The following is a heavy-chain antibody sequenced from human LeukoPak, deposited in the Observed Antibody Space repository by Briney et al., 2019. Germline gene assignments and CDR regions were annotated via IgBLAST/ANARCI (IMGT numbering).Heavy chain of an antibody. D-gene: IGHD1-7*01. Sequence: SETLSLTCAVYGGSFSGYYWSWIRQPPGKGLEWIGEINHSGSTNYNPSLKSRVTISVDTSRNQFSLKLSSVTAADTAVYYRARRRGITGTIENWFDPWGQGTLVTVSS. CDR1: GGSFSGYY. J-gene: IGHJ5*02. V-gene: IGHV4-34*01. CDR3: ARRRGITGTIENWFDP. CDR2: INHSGST.